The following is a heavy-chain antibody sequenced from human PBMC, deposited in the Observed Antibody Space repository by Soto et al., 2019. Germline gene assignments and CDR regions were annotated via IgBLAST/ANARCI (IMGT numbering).Heavy chain of an antibody. V-gene: IGHV3-23*01. D-gene: IGHD1-26*01. CDR1: GFTFSTYA. J-gene: IGHJ6*02. CDR3: ARVLESSGTYSYHYHAMDV. Sequence: EVQLLESGGGLVQPGGSLRLSCAASGFTFSTYAMSWVSQAPGKGLEFVSVISGSGSSANYADSVKGRLTISRDSPRNTLYLQMNSLRVDDTALYYCARVLESSGTYSYHYHAMDVWGQGTAVTVSS. CDR2: ISGSGSSA.